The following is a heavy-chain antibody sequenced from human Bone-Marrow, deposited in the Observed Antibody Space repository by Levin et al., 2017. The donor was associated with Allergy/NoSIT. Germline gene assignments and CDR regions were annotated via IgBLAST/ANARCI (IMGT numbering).Heavy chain of an antibody. CDR2: ISYSGST. J-gene: IGHJ3*02. D-gene: IGHD6-19*01. Sequence: SETLSLTCTVSGGSISSYYWSWIRQPPGKGLEWIGYISYSGSTNYNPSLKSRVTLSVDTSKNHFSLKLSSVTAADTAVYYCARAGQWLGYDAFDSWGQGTMVTVSS. CDR3: ARAGQWLGYDAFDS. V-gene: IGHV4-59*01. CDR1: GGSISSYY.